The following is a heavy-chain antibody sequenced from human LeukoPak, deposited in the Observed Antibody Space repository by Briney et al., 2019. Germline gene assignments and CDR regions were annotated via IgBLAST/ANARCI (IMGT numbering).Heavy chain of an antibody. V-gene: IGHV4-61*02. D-gene: IGHD3-3*01. CDR3: ARGRGSNYDFWSGYYTGVFDY. J-gene: IGHJ4*02. Sequence: SETLSLTCTVSGGSISSGSYYWSWIRQPAGKGLERIGRIYTSGSTNYNPSLKSRVTISVDTSKNQFSLKLSSVTAADTAVYYCARGRGSNYDFWSGYYTGVFDYWGQGTLVTVSS. CDR2: IYTSGST. CDR1: GGSISSGSYY.